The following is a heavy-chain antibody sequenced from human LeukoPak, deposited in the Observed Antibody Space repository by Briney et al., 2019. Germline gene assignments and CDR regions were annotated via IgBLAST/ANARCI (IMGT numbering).Heavy chain of an antibody. J-gene: IGHJ6*03. D-gene: IGHD3-10*01. Sequence: PGGSLRLTCAASVLTFSSYSMDWVRQAPAKGLEWVSCISSSSSYIYYADSVKGRFTISRDNAKNSLYLQMNSLRAEDTAVYYCASPGRKSYYYYYMDVWGKGTTVTVSS. V-gene: IGHV3-21*01. CDR1: VLTFSSYS. CDR2: ISSSSSYI. CDR3: ASPGRKSYYYYYMDV.